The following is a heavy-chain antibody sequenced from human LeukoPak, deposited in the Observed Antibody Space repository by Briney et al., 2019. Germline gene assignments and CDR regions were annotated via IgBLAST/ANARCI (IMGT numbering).Heavy chain of an antibody. J-gene: IGHJ5*02. V-gene: IGHV3-33*01. D-gene: IGHD1-26*01. CDR3: ARLSGSYVSWFDP. Sequence: PGGSLRLSCAASGFTFSSYGVHWVRQAPGKGLEWVAVIWYDGSNKYYADSVKGRFTISRDNSKNTLYLQMNSLRAEDTAVYYCARLSGSYVSWFDPWGQGTLVTVSS. CDR1: GFTFSSYG. CDR2: IWYDGSNK.